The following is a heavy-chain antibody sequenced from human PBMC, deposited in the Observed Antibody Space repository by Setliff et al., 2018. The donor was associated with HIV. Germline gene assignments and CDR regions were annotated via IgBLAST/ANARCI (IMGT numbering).Heavy chain of an antibody. CDR1: GYTLTAYG. CDR2: FTSYNNQA. D-gene: IGHD3-10*01. Sequence: PEASVKVSCKISGYTLTAYGLNWVRQAPGQGPEWMGWFTSYNNQAEYAPKFQGRVTMTIDTSTSTAYMELRNLKYDDTAVYYCARGGDPPYYFLGMDVWGQGTTVTVSS. J-gene: IGHJ6*02. V-gene: IGHV1-18*01. CDR3: ARGGDPPYYFLGMDV.